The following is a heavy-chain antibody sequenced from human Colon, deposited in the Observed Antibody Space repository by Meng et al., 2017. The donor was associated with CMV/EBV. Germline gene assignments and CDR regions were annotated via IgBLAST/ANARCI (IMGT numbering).Heavy chain of an antibody. V-gene: IGHV4-34*03. J-gene: IGHJ3*02. Sequence: SQTLSLTCAVYGGSFSGYYWSWIRQPPGKGLEWIGSIYYSGSTYYNPSLKSRVTISVDTSKNQFSLKLSSVTAADTAVYYGLHSGNYYGDAFDIWGQGTMVTVSS. CDR2: IYYSGST. D-gene: IGHD1-26*01. CDR1: GGSFSGYY. CDR3: LHSGNYYGDAFDI.